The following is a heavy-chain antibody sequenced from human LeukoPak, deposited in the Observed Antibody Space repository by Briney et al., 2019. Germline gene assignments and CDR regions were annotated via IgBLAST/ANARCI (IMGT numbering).Heavy chain of an antibody. CDR2: IIPIFGTA. CDR1: GGTFSSYA. CDR3: ARAYNTIFGVVIIHPTDNYYYGMDV. J-gene: IGHJ6*02. D-gene: IGHD3-3*01. V-gene: IGHV1-69*13. Sequence: SVKVSCKVSGGTFSSYAISWVRQAPGQGLEWMGGIIPIFGTANYAQKFQGRVTITADESTSTAYMELSSLRSEDTAVYYCARAYNTIFGVVIIHPTDNYYYGMDVWGQGTTVTVSS.